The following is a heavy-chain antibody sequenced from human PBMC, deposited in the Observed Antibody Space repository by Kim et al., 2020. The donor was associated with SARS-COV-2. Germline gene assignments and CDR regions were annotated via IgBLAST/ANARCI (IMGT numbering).Heavy chain of an antibody. CDR2: IYYSGST. J-gene: IGHJ5*02. Sequence: SETLSLTCTVSGGSISSYYWSWIRQPPGKGLEWIGYIYYSGSTNYNPSLKSRVTISVDTSKNQFSLKLSSVTAADTAVYYCARDSRRRRVRGVITLGWFDPWGQGTLVTVSS. V-gene: IGHV4-59*01. D-gene: IGHD3-10*01. CDR1: GGSISSYY. CDR3: ARDSRRRRVRGVITLGWFDP.